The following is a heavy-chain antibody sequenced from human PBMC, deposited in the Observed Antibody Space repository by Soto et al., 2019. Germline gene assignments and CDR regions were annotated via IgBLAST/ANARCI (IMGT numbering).Heavy chain of an antibody. CDR3: AKVQGSGSGLYYFYYYGMDV. V-gene: IGHV3-23*01. CDR1: GFTFSSYA. Sequence: GGSLRLSCAASGFTFSSYALSWVRQAPGKGLQCVSTISGNGVSTYYADSVKGRFTISRDNSRNALYLQMNSLRAEDTAVYYCAKVQGSGSGLYYFYYYGMDVWGQGTTVTVSS. J-gene: IGHJ6*02. D-gene: IGHD3-10*01. CDR2: ISGNGVST.